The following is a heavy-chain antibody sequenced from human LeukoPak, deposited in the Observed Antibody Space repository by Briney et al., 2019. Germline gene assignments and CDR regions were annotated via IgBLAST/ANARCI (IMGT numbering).Heavy chain of an antibody. CDR3: ARVCRIAVAGPGVTPYFDY. Sequence: SETLSLTCPVSGGSISSYYWGWLRQPPGKGLEWVGYIHYSGSTNYNPSLKSRVTIPVDTSKNQFSLKLSSVAAADTAVYYCARVCRIAVAGPGVTPYFDYWGQGTLVTVSS. CDR2: IHYSGST. V-gene: IGHV4-59*01. CDR1: GGSISSYY. J-gene: IGHJ4*02. D-gene: IGHD6-19*01.